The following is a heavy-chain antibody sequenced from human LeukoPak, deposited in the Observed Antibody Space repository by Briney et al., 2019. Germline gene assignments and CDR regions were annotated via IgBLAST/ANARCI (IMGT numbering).Heavy chain of an antibody. CDR3: VTYYYGSSAPKRNY. J-gene: IGHJ4*02. D-gene: IGHD3-22*01. V-gene: IGHV4-34*01. Sequence: TSETLSLTCAVYGGSFSDYFWSWIRQPPGKGLEWIGEISHSGSTTYNPSLRSRVTISGDTSKKQFSLKLSSVTAADTAVYYCVTYYYGSSAPKRNYWGQGILVTASS. CDR2: ISHSGST. CDR1: GGSFSDYF.